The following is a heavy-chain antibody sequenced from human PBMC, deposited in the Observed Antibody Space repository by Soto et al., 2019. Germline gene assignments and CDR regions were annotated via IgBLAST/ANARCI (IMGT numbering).Heavy chain of an antibody. Sequence: GASVKVSCKASGYTFIGYYMHWVRQAPGQGLEWMGWINPSSGGTNYAQKFQGWVIMTRDTSISTAYMELSRLRSDDTAVYYCARDYFDYWGQGTLVTVSS. CDR3: ARDYFDY. V-gene: IGHV1-2*04. CDR1: GYTFIGYY. CDR2: INPSSGGT. J-gene: IGHJ4*02.